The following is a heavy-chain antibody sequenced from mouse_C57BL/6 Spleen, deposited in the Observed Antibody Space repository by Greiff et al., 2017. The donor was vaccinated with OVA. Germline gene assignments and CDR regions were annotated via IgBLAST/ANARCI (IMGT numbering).Heavy chain of an antibody. Sequence: QVQLQQSGAELVRPGASVTLSCKASGYTFTDYEMHWVKQTPVHGLEWIGAIDPETGGTAYNQKFKGKAILTADKSSSTAYMELRSLTSEDSAVYYCTRMGRYFDDWGQGTTLTVSS. D-gene: IGHD4-1*01. CDR1: GYTFTDYE. CDR3: TRMGRYFDD. J-gene: IGHJ2*01. CDR2: IDPETGGT. V-gene: IGHV1-15*01.